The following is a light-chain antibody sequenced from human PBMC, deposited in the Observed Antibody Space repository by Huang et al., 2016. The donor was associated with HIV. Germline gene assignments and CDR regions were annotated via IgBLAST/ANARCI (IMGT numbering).Light chain of an antibody. CDR1: QSLLHSYGYNF. J-gene: IGKJ3*01. Sequence: SLPVTPGEPASISCRSSQSLLHSYGYNFLQWYVQKPGQSPQLLISLGSDRASGVPDGFTGSGTDTDFTLEISSVEAEDVGVYYCMQSLQTPFTFGPGTKVDI. CDR2: LGS. CDR3: MQSLQTPFT. V-gene: IGKV2-28*01.